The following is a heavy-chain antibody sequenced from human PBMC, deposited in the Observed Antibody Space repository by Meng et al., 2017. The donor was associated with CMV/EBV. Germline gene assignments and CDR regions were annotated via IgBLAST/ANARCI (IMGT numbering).Heavy chain of an antibody. CDR2: ISSSSSYI. V-gene: IGHV3-21*01. Sequence: GESLKISCAASGFTFDDYAMHWVRQAPGKGLEWVSSISSSSSYIYYADSVKGRFTISRDNAKNSLYLQMNSLRAEDTAVYYCARYYYGSGSYSGAFDIWGQGTMVTVSS. CDR1: GFTFDDYA. D-gene: IGHD3-10*01. J-gene: IGHJ3*02. CDR3: ARYYYGSGSYSGAFDI.